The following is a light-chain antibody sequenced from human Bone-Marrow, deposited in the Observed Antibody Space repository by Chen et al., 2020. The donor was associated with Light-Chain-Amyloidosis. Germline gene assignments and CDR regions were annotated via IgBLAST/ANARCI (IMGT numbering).Light chain of an antibody. Sequence: QSALTQPRAVSGSPGQSATLSCTGTSSDVGGYNYVSWYQQHPGKAPKLMIYDVSKRPSGVPDRFSGSKSGNTASLTISGLQAEEEADYYCCSYAGSYTGVFGRGTKVTVL. J-gene: IGLJ2*01. CDR2: DVS. CDR1: SSDVGGYNY. V-gene: IGLV2-11*01. CDR3: CSYAGSYTGV.